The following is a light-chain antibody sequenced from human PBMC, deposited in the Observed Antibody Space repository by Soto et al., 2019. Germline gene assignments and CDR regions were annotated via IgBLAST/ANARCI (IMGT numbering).Light chain of an antibody. V-gene: IGLV2-14*01. CDR2: EVS. J-gene: IGLJ1*01. Sequence: QSALAQPASVSGSPGQSITISCTGTSSDIGSYNFVSWYQHHPGKAPKLLIYEVSYRPSGISDRFSGSKSANTASLTISGPQAQDGVDYFCAANKSNTPPPPLVFGSGTKVTVL. CDR3: AANKSNTPPPPLV. CDR1: SSDIGSYNF.